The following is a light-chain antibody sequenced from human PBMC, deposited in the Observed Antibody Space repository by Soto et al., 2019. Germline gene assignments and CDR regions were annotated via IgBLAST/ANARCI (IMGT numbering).Light chain of an antibody. J-gene: IGLJ2*01. V-gene: IGLV1-51*01. CDR2: DNH. CDR1: ASNIGDTY. Sequence: QSVLTQPPSVSAAPGQRVTISCSGSASNIGDTYVSWYQQLPGTAPKLLIYDNHRRPSGIPDRFSGSTSGTSATLGITGLQTGDEADYYCASWDTDLSAVVFGGGTKVTVL. CDR3: ASWDTDLSAVV.